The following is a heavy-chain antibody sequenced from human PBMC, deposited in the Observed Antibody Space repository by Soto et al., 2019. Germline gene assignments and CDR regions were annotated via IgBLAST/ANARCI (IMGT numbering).Heavy chain of an antibody. CDR1: CGSISSGGYY. V-gene: IGHV4-31*03. CDR3: ARDRLRANYDFWSGPSLGYGMDV. CDR2: IYYSGST. J-gene: IGHJ6*02. Sequence: PSETLSLTCTFSCGSISSGGYYWSWIRQHPGKGLEWIGYIYYSGSTYYNPSLKSRVTISVDTSKNQFSLKLSSVTAADTAVYYCARDRLRANYDFWSGPSLGYGMDVWGQGTTVTVSS. D-gene: IGHD3-3*01.